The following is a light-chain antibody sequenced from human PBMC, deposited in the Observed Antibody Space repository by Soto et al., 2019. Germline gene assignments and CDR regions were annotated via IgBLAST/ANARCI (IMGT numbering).Light chain of an antibody. CDR2: DVT. CDR1: NSVVGGYNY. Sequence: QSVLNQAASVSGSPGQSITVSRTGTNSVVGGYNYVSWYQQHPGKAPRLMIYDVTNRPSGVSDRFSGSKSGNTASLTISGLQAEDEADYYCSSYRSGSTYVFGTGTKVTVL. J-gene: IGLJ1*01. CDR3: SSYRSGSTYV. V-gene: IGLV2-14*03.